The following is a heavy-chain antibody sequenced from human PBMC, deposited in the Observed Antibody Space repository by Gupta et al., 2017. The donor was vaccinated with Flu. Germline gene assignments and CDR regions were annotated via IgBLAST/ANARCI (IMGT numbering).Heavy chain of an antibody. D-gene: IGHD3-10*01. V-gene: IGHV3-30*18. CDR1: GFTFSGYC. CDR3: AKDSGYHYYYMDV. J-gene: IGHJ6*03. CDR2: ISYDGNNK. Sequence: QVQLVESGGGVVQPGRSLRLSCAASGFTFSGYCMHWVGQAPSKWLGWVAVISYDGNNKYYADPVKGRFTISRDNYKNTLYLQMNSLRAEDTAVYYWAKDSGYHYYYMDVWGKGTTVTVSS.